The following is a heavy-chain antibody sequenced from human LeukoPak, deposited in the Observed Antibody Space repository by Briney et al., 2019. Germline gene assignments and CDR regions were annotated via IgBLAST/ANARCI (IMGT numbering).Heavy chain of an antibody. J-gene: IGHJ5*02. Sequence: ASVKVSCKASGYTFTSYYMHWVRQAPGQGLEWMGIINPSGGSTSYAQKFQGRVTMTRDMSTSTVYMELSSLRSEDTAVYYCAIEPNSSGYHWGGFDPWGQGTLVTVSS. CDR3: AIEPNSSGYHWGGFDP. D-gene: IGHD3-22*01. V-gene: IGHV1-46*01. CDR1: GYTFTSYY. CDR2: INPSGGST.